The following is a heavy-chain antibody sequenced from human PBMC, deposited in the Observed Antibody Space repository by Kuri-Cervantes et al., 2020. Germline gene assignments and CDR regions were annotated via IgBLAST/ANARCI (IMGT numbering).Heavy chain of an antibody. CDR1: GYTFTSYG. Sequence: ASVKVSCKASGYTFTSYGISWVRQAPGQGLEWMGIINPSGGSTSYAQKFQGRVTMTRDTSTSTVYMELSSLRSEDTAVYYCARDIPSNYGQTYFDYWGQGTLVTVSS. CDR3: ARDIPSNYGQTYFDY. V-gene: IGHV1-46*01. CDR2: INPSGGST. D-gene: IGHD3-10*01. J-gene: IGHJ4*02.